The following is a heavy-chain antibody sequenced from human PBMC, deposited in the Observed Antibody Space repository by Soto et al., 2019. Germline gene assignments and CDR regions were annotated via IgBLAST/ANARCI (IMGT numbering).Heavy chain of an antibody. CDR3: ARWGELRAGGALDI. D-gene: IGHD1-26*01. CDR1: GGTFSSYA. J-gene: IGHJ3*02. CDR2: IIPMFGTA. V-gene: IGHV1-69*12. Sequence: QVQLVQSGAEVKKPGSSVKVSCKASGGTFSSYAISWVRQAPGQGLEWMGGIIPMFGTANYAQKFQGRVTITADESTNTAYMDLSGLRSQDTAVYYCARWGELRAGGALDIWGQGTMVSVSS.